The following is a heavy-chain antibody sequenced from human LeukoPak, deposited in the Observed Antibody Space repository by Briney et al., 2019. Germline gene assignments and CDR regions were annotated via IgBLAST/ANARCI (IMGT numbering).Heavy chain of an antibody. CDR1: GFTFSSYS. V-gene: IGHV3-48*01. CDR3: AKRGELGLTGYFYFDY. CDR2: ISSSSSTI. D-gene: IGHD3-9*01. Sequence: PGGSLRLSCAASGFTFSSYSMNWVRQAPGKGLEWVSYISSSSSTIYYADSVKGRFTISRDNAKNSLYLQMNSLRAEDTAVYYCAKRGELGLTGYFYFDYWGQGTLVTVSS. J-gene: IGHJ4*02.